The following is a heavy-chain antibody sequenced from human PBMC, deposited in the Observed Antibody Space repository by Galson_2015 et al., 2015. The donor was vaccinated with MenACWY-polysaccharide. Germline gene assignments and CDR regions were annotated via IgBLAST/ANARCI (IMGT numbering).Heavy chain of an antibody. CDR2: LNPTSGHS. V-gene: IGHV1-8*02. D-gene: IGHD2-15*01. J-gene: IGHJ5*02. CDR3: ATAPGSWVNVS. Sequence: SVKVSCKASGYTFTNYDINWVRQATGQGLEWMGWLNPTSGHSGSVQKFQGRVTTNRDTSMSTAYIELSSLRSEDTAVYYCATAPGSWVNVSWGQGSLLTVSS. CDR1: GYTFTNYD.